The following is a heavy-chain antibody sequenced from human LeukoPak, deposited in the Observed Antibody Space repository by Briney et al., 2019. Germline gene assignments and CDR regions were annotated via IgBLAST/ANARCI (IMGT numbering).Heavy chain of an antibody. D-gene: IGHD1-7*01. V-gene: IGHV4-34*01. J-gene: IGHJ6*02. CDR3: ARGAIGTTRTYYYYGMDV. CDR1: GGSLSSGGYY. CDR2: INHSGST. Sequence: PSETLSLTCTVSGGSLSSGGYYWSWIRQPPGKGLEWIGEINHSGSTNYNPSLKSRVTISVDTSKNQFSLKLSSVTAADTAVYYCARGAIGTTRTYYYYGMDVWGQGTTVTVSS.